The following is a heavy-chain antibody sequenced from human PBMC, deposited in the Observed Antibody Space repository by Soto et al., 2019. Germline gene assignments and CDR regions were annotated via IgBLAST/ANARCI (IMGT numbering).Heavy chain of an antibody. D-gene: IGHD3-10*01. CDR2: IYWDDDK. Sequence: QITLKESGPTLVKPTQTLTVTCTFSGFSLTTDGEGVGWIRQPPGNALEWLALIYWDDDKRYSPSLRTRLTITKYTSKNLVVITMTNIDPVDTATDCCAHRLRTRVRGVQGVDYFDFWGQGTLVTVSS. V-gene: IGHV2-5*02. J-gene: IGHJ4*02. CDR3: AHRLRTRVRGVQGVDYFDF. CDR1: GFSLTTDGEG.